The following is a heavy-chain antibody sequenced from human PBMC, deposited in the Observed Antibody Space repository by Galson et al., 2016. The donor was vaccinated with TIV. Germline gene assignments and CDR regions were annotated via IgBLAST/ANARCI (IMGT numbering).Heavy chain of an antibody. V-gene: IGHV3-7*01. D-gene: IGHD5-12*01. Sequence: SLRLSCAASGFTFSSCWTSWVRQAPRKGLEWVANIKQDGSEKYYVDSVKGRFTISRDNVKNSLYLQMNSLRAGDTAVYYCARWRVGWLDTWGQGTLVTVSS. CDR2: IKQDGSEK. CDR3: ARWRVGWLDT. J-gene: IGHJ5*02. CDR1: GFTFSSCW.